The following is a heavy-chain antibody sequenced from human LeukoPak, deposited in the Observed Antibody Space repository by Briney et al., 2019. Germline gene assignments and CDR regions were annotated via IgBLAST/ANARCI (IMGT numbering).Heavy chain of an antibody. D-gene: IGHD2-2*01. V-gene: IGHV3-11*01. J-gene: IGHJ4*02. CDR2: ISSSSSTI. Sequence: PGGSLRLSCEASGFTFSDHYMDWVRQAPGKGLEWVSYISSSSSTIYYADSVKGRFTISRDNAKNTLYLQMNSLRAEDTAVYYCAKSLVVPAAIDYWGQGTLVTVSS. CDR1: GFTFSDHY. CDR3: AKSLVVPAAIDY.